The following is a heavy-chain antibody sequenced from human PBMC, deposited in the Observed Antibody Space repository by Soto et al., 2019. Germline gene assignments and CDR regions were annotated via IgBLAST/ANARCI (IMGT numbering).Heavy chain of an antibody. CDR3: ARLYDSSGYYELEY. D-gene: IGHD3-22*01. Sequence: LTCTVSGGSISGYYWTWIRQPAGKGLEWIGRIYSSGITNYNPSLRSRVTMSVDTSRNQLSLRLTSVTAADTAVYFCARLYDSSGYYELEYWGQGALVTVSS. CDR2: IYSSGIT. V-gene: IGHV4-4*07. CDR1: GGSISGYY. J-gene: IGHJ4*02.